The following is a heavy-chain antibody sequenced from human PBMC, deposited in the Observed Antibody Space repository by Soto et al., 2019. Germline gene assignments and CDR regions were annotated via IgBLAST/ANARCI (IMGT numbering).Heavy chain of an antibody. V-gene: IGHV4-31*03. J-gene: IGHJ4*02. Sequence: TLSLTCTVSGGSIISCGYYWSLIRQHPGKGLERIGYIYYSGSTYYNPSLKSRVTISVDTSKNQFSLKLSSVTAADTAVYYCASRTDYGDLSYYFDYWGQGTLVTVSS. CDR3: ASRTDYGDLSYYFDY. D-gene: IGHD4-17*01. CDR2: IYYSGST. CDR1: GGSIISCGYY.